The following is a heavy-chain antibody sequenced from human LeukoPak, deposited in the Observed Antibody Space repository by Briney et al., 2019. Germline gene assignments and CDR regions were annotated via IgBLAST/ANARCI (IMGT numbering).Heavy chain of an antibody. J-gene: IGHJ4*02. CDR3: ARVRGHGRYFAHFDY. CDR2: INPSGGST. Sequence: GASVKVSCKASGYTFTSYYMHWVRQAPGQGLEWMGIINPSGGSTSYAQKFQGRVTMTRDTSTSTVYMELSSLRSEDTAVYYCARVRGHGRYFAHFDYWGQGTLVTVSS. D-gene: IGHD3-9*01. CDR1: GYTFTSYY. V-gene: IGHV1-46*01.